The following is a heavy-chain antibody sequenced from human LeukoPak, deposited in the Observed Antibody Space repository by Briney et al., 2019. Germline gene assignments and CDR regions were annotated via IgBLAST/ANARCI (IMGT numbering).Heavy chain of an antibody. D-gene: IGHD3-16*02. J-gene: IGHJ4*02. CDR3: AKDLGGVWGSYRSNYFDY. Sequence: GGSLRLSWAAAGFTFSSYAMSWVRQAPGKGLEWVSAISGSGGSTYYADSVKGRFTISRDNSKNTLYLQMNSLRAEDTAVYYCAKDLGGVWGSYRSNYFDYWGQGTLVTVSS. V-gene: IGHV3-23*01. CDR2: ISGSGGST. CDR1: GFTFSSYA.